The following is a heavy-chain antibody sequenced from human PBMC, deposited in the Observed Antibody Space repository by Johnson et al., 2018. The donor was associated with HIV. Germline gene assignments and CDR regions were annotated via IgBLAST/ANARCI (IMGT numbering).Heavy chain of an antibody. J-gene: IGHJ3*02. CDR3: ARGGASDAFDI. CDR1: GFTFSNYG. Sequence: QVQLVESGGGVVQPGRSLRLSCAASGFTFSNYGMHWVRQAPGKGLEWVSVIYSGGSTYYADSVKGRFIISRDNAKNSLYLQMNSLRAEDTAVYYCARGGASDAFDIWGQGTMVTVSS. V-gene: IGHV3-NL1*01. CDR2: IYSGGST. D-gene: IGHD4/OR15-4a*01.